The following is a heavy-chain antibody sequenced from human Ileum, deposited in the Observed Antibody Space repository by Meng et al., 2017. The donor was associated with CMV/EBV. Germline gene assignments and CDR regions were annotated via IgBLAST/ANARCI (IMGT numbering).Heavy chain of an antibody. CDR3: ASMLLGSGWYYFDY. CDR1: GYTFTGYY. CDR2: INPNSGDT. D-gene: IGHD6-19*01. J-gene: IGHJ4*02. V-gene: IGHV1-2*02. Sequence: ASVKVSCKASGYTFTGYYMHWVRQAPGQGLEWMGWINPNSGDTNYAQKFQGRVTMTRDTSTSTVYMELSSLRSDDTAVYYCASMLLGSGWYYFDYWGQGTLVTVSS.